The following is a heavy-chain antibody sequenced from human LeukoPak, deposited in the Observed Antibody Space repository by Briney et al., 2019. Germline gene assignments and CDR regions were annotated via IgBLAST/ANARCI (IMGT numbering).Heavy chain of an antibody. J-gene: IGHJ4*02. CDR2: ISDTGDTT. CDR1: GFTFSSYA. V-gene: IGHV3-23*01. D-gene: IGHD2-8*01. Sequence: GGSLTLSCAVSGFTFSSYAMSWVRQARGKGLEWVSAISDTGDTTYDADSVKGRFPISRDNSRSTLYLQMNSLRAEDTALYYCAKDTSIGRYCTNGVCSPFDYWGQGTLVTVSS. CDR3: AKDTSIGRYCTNGVCSPFDY.